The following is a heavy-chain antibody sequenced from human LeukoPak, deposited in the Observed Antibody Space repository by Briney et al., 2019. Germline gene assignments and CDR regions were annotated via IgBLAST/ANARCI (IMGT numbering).Heavy chain of an antibody. CDR1: GFTFSTYS. D-gene: IGHD6-19*01. Sequence: PGGSLRLSCAASGFTFSTYSMSWVRQAPGKGLEWVSSISSSSTYIYYADSVKGRFTISRDNSKNTLYLQMNSLRAEDTAVYYCAKAQEWLVQGNYFDYWGQGTLVTVSS. CDR2: ISSSSTYI. V-gene: IGHV3-21*04. CDR3: AKAQEWLVQGNYFDY. J-gene: IGHJ4*02.